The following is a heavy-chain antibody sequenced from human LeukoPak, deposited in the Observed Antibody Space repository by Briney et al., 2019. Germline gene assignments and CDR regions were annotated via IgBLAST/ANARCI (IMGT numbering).Heavy chain of an antibody. CDR3: AREKWERHHCGVDV. V-gene: IGHV3-23*01. CDR1: GFTFSSYT. J-gene: IGHJ6*02. Sequence: GGSLRLSCAASGFTFSSYTMSWVRQAPGKGLERVSGISGRSDSIYYADSVEGRFAVSRDYSKSTVDLQMNSLRAEDTAVYYCAREKWERHHCGVDVWGQGTTVTVSS. CDR2: ISGRSDSI. D-gene: IGHD1-26*01.